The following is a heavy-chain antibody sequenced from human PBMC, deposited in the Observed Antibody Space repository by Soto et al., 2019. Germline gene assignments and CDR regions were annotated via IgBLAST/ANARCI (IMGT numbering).Heavy chain of an antibody. CDR2: VKPILSMS. CDR3: ASTYGWGDRAFDS. CDR1: GDTFNFYS. J-gene: IGHJ4*02. D-gene: IGHD6-19*01. V-gene: IGHV1-69*02. Sequence: QVQLVQSGAEVKSAGSSVKVSCKASGDTFNFYSINWVRQAPGLGLGWVGRVKPILSMSNYAQRFQGRVTMTAHKSTGTDYMELRSLSSEDPAIYYCASTYGWGDRAFDSWGQGALVTVSS.